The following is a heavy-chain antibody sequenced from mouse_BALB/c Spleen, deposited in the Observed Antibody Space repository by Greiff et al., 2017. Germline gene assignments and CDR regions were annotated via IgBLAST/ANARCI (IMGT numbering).Heavy chain of an antibody. V-gene: IGHV2-6-7*01. CDR1: GFSLTGYG. J-gene: IGHJ4*01. D-gene: IGHD2-10*01. CDR3: ARAAYYGNYYAMDY. CDR2: IWGDGST. Sequence: VQLVESGPGLVAPSQSLSITCTVSGFSLTGYGVNWVRQPPGKGLEWLGMIWGDGSTDYNSALKSRLSISKDNSKSQVFLKKNSLQTDDTARYYCARAAYYGNYYAMDYWGQGTSVTVSS.